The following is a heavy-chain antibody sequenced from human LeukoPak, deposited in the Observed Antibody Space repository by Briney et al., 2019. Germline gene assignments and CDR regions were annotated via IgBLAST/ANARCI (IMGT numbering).Heavy chain of an antibody. D-gene: IGHD2-2*02. J-gene: IGHJ5*02. Sequence: GGSLRLSCAASGFTFSDYYKSWIRQAPGKGLEWVSYISSSGSTIYYADSVKGRFTISRDNAKNSLYLQMNSLRAEDTAVYYCASLVCSSTSCYTGGRWFDPWGQGTLVTVSS. CDR2: ISSSGSTI. V-gene: IGHV3-11*01. CDR1: GFTFSDYY. CDR3: ASLVCSSTSCYTGGRWFDP.